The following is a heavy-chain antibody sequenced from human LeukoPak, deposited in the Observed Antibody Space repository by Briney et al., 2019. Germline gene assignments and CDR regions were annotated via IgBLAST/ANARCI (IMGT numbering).Heavy chain of an antibody. D-gene: IGHD3-22*01. V-gene: IGHV3-49*03. CDR1: GFTFGDYA. J-gene: IGHJ4*02. Sequence: SGGSLRLSCTASGFTFGDYAMSWFRQAPGKGLEWVGFIRSKTYGGAKEYAASVKDRFTISRDDSKSIAYLQMNSLKTEDTAVYHCTTEYNFNYYDSSGYYYWGQGTLVTVSS. CDR2: IRSKTYGGAK. CDR3: TTEYNFNYYDSSGYYY.